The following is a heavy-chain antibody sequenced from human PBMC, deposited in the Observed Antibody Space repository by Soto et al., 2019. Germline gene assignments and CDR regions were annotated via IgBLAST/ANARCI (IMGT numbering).Heavy chain of an antibody. CDR3: ARDRYGYAFDI. V-gene: IGHV3-13*01. CDR1: GFTFSSYD. CDR2: IGTAGDT. D-gene: IGHD4-17*01. J-gene: IGHJ3*02. Sequence: GGSLRLSCAASGFTFSSYDMHWVRQATGKGLEWVSAIGTAGDTYYLGSVKGRFTISRENAKNSLYLQMNSLRAGDTAVYYCARDRYGYAFDIWGQGTMVTVSS.